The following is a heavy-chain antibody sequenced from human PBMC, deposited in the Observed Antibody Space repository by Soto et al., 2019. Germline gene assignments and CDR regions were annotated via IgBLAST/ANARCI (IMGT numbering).Heavy chain of an antibody. CDR3: ARWSAAGTHYYYYGMDV. CDR1: GYSFTSYW. CDR2: IYPGDSDT. V-gene: IGHV5-51*01. D-gene: IGHD6-13*01. J-gene: IGHJ6*02. Sequence: GESLKISCKGSGYSFTSYWIGWVRQMPGKGLEWMGIIYPGDSDTRYSPSFQGQVTISADKSISTAYLQWSSLKAPDTAMYYCARWSAAGTHYYYYGMDVWGQGTTVTVS.